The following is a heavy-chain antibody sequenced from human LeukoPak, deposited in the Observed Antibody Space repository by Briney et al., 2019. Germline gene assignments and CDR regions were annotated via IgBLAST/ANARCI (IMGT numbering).Heavy chain of an antibody. CDR3: ARGLASGYPPVPFDS. J-gene: IGHJ4*02. V-gene: IGHV3-9*01. CDR2: INWNSDSI. D-gene: IGHD3-3*01. CDR1: GFTFGDYA. Sequence: GGSLRLSCAVSGFTFGDYAMHWVRQVPGKGLEWVSGINWNSDSIGYADSVKGRFTTSRDNARNSLYLQMNSLRAADTAVYYCARGLASGYPPVPFDSWGQGTLVTVSS.